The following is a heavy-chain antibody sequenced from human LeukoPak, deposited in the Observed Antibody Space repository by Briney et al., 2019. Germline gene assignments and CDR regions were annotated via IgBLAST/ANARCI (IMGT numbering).Heavy chain of an antibody. J-gene: IGHJ4*02. Sequence: SETLSLTCTVSGGSISSSSHYGGWIRQPPGKGLEWIGTIYYSGSTTYNPSLKSRVTISLDTSKNHFSLKLRSVTAADTAVYYCAGTRIFINGFDYWGQGSLVTVSS. CDR3: AGTRIFINGFDY. D-gene: IGHD3-3*01. CDR2: IYYSGST. V-gene: IGHV4-39*02. CDR1: GGSISSSSHY.